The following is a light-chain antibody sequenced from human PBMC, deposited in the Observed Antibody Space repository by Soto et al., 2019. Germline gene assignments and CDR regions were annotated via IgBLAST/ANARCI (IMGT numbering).Light chain of an antibody. CDR1: QGISNF. Sequence: DIQMTQSPSSLSASVGDTVTITCRASQGISNFLAWYQQRPGTVPRFLIYAASTLHSGVPSRFSGSGSGTHFTLTISSLQPEDFATDYCQKYDRAPYTFGQGTKLQIK. CDR3: QKYDRAPYT. V-gene: IGKV1-27*01. J-gene: IGKJ2*01. CDR2: AAS.